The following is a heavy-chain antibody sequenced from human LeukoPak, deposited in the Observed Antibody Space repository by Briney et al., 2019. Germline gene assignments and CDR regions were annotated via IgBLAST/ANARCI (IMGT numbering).Heavy chain of an antibody. V-gene: IGHV3-30*04. Sequence: PGRSLRLSCAASGFTFSSYAMHWVRQAPGKGLEWVAVISYDGSNKYYADSVKGRFTISRDNSKNTLYLQMNSLRVEDTAVYYCARSYCSSTSCYFYYYGMDVWGQGTTVTVSS. CDR1: GFTFSSYA. D-gene: IGHD2-2*01. J-gene: IGHJ6*02. CDR3: ARSYCSSTSCYFYYYGMDV. CDR2: ISYDGSNK.